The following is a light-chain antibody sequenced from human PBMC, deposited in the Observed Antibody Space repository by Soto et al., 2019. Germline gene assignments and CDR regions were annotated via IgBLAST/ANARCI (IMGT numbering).Light chain of an antibody. CDR1: QSIGDK. Sequence: DIQMTQSPSSLSASVGDRVTITCRASQSIGDKLNWYQQKPGKAPNLLICAASSLQSGVPSRFSGSGSGTDYTLTISNLQPEDFVTYFCQQSFNTHPTFGGGTKVEIK. J-gene: IGKJ4*01. V-gene: IGKV1-39*01. CDR3: QQSFNTHPT. CDR2: AAS.